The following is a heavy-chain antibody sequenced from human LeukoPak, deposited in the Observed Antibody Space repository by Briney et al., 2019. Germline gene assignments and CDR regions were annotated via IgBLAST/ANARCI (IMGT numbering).Heavy chain of an antibody. D-gene: IGHD3-22*01. CDR2: IWYDGSNK. Sequence: GGSLRLSCAASGFTFSSFGMHWVRQAPGKGLEWVAVIWYDGSNKYYADSVRGRFTISRDNSNNTLYLQMNSLRAEDTAVYYCAKDPGAIYYDSSGNWFDPWGQGTLVTVSS. CDR1: GFTFSSFG. V-gene: IGHV3-30*02. J-gene: IGHJ5*02. CDR3: AKDPGAIYYDSSGNWFDP.